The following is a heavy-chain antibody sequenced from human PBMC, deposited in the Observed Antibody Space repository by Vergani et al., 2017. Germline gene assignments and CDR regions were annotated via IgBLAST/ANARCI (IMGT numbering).Heavy chain of an antibody. V-gene: IGHV3-11*04. CDR1: GFSFSDHY. Sequence: QVQLVESGGGLVKPGGSLRLSCAASGFSFSDHYMTWIRQAPGKGLEWVSYISNSGNTIEYADSVKGRFSISRDNAKSSLFLQMDSLRAEDTAVYFCSYGMDVWGQGTTVTVSS. J-gene: IGHJ6*02. CDR3: SYGMDV. CDR2: ISNSGNTI.